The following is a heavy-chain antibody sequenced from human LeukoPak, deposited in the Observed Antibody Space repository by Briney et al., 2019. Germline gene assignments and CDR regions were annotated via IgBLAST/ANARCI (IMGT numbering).Heavy chain of an antibody. Sequence: PSQTLSLTCTVSGDSISSGGYYWSWIRQPPGKGLEWIGYIYYSGSTSYNPSLKSRVTISVDTSKNQFSLKLSSVTAADTAVYYCARDLITVAGHRNAFDIWGQGTMATVSS. CDR1: GDSISSGGYY. V-gene: IGHV4-31*03. CDR2: IYYSGST. J-gene: IGHJ3*02. CDR3: ARDLITVAGHRNAFDI. D-gene: IGHD6-19*01.